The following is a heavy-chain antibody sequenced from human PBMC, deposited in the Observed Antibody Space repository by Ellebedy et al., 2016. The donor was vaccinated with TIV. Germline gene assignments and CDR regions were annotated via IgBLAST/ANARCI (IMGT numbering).Heavy chain of an antibody. CDR1: GFTFSSFW. CDR3: ARRYFGL. V-gene: IGHV3-7*01. Sequence: GESLKISXAASGFTFSSFWMQWVRQAPGKGLEWVANIRQDGNEKYYADSVKGRFTISRDNARNSLLLQMNSLRAEDTAIYYCARRYFGLWGRGTLVTVSS. CDR2: IRQDGNEK. J-gene: IGHJ2*01.